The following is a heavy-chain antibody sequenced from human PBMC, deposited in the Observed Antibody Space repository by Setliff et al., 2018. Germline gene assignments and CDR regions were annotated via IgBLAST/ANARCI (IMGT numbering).Heavy chain of an antibody. CDR1: GYSISSGYY. Sequence: ETLSLTCAVSGYSISSGYYWGWIRQPPGKGLEWVSVISDSGGTTYYADSVKGRFTISRDNSKNTLYLQMNSLRAEDTAVYYCAKKLPGVRYFDYCGQGTLVTVSS. CDR3: AKKLPGVRYFDY. J-gene: IGHJ4*02. V-gene: IGHV3-23*01. D-gene: IGHD1-7*01. CDR2: ISDSGGTT.